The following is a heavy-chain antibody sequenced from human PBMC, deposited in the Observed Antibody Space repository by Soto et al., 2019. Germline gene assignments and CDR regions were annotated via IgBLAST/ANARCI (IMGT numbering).Heavy chain of an antibody. J-gene: IGHJ4*02. CDR3: ARGNPIFDSSGLAFDY. CDR1: GGSISSHSNY. CDR2: IYYDGRT. D-gene: IGHD3-22*01. Sequence: QLHLQESGPGLVKPSQTLSLTCTVSGGSISSHSNYWSWIRQHPGKGLEWIGYIYYDGRTYFNPSLQRRLSMSVDTSENQFSLKLSSLTAADTAVYFCARGNPIFDSSGLAFDYWGPGTLVTVSS. V-gene: IGHV4-31*03.